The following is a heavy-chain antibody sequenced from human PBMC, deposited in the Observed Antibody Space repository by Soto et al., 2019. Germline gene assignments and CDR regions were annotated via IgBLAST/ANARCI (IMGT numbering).Heavy chain of an antibody. CDR1: GFSFSSYA. D-gene: IGHD6-13*01. Sequence: GGSLRLSCVASGFSFSSYAMNWVRQAPGKGLEWVSTISGSGGSTYYADSVKGRFTISRDNSKNTLYLQMNSLRAEDTAVYYCAKALLPGIAAAGPDQGGQGTLVTVSS. V-gene: IGHV3-23*01. CDR2: ISGSGGST. CDR3: AKALLPGIAAAGPDQ. J-gene: IGHJ4*02.